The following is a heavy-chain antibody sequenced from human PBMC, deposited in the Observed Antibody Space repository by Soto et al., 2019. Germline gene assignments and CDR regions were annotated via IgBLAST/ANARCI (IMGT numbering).Heavy chain of an antibody. D-gene: IGHD1-26*01. J-gene: IGHJ4*02. CDR3: AHAYGGRSLY. V-gene: IGHV2-5*02. CDR1: GFSLTTARVG. CDR2: IYWDDSK. Sequence: QITLKESGPTLVKPTQTLTLTCTFSGFSLTTARVGVGWIRQPPGEALEWLAVIYWDDSKTYRPSLESRLTITKDTSKNQVALTMPNMDSLDTATYYCAHAYGGRSLYWGQGTLVTVSS.